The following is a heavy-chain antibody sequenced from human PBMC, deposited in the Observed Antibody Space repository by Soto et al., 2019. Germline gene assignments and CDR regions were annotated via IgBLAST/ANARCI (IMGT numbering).Heavy chain of an antibody. Sequence: QLQLQESGPGLVKPSETLSLTCTVSGGSISSSSYYWGWIRQPPGKGLEWIGSIYYSGSTYYNPSLKSRVTISVDTSKNQFSLKLSSVTAADTAVYYCARWGRRDLYFDYWGQGTLVTVSS. J-gene: IGHJ4*02. CDR2: IYYSGST. V-gene: IGHV4-39*01. CDR1: GGSISSSSYY. D-gene: IGHD2-21*02. CDR3: ARWGRRDLYFDY.